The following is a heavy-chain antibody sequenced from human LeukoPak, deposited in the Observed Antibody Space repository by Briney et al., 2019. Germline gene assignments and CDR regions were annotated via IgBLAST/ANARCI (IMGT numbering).Heavy chain of an antibody. V-gene: IGHV3-23*01. D-gene: IGHD6-19*01. CDR3: ASQGLITVHDY. Sequence: GGSLRLSCAASGFTFSSYAMSWVRQASGKGLEWVSAISGSGGSTYYADSVKGRFTISRDNSKNTLYLQMNSLRAEDTAVYYCASQGLITVHDYWGQGTLVTVSS. J-gene: IGHJ4*02. CDR1: GFTFSSYA. CDR2: ISGSGGST.